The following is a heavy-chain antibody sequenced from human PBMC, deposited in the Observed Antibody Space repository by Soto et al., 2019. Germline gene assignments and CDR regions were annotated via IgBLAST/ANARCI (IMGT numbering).Heavy chain of an antibody. CDR2: ISTTSTYI. Sequence: SGGSLRLSCAASGFTFSGDAMNWVRQSPGKGLEWVSSISTTSTYIYYADSVKGRFTISRDNANNSLLLQMNDLRAEDTAVYYCTRDYVMDVWGQGTTVTVSS. V-gene: IGHV3-21*01. CDR3: TRDYVMDV. D-gene: IGHD3-10*02. CDR1: GFTFSGDA. J-gene: IGHJ6*02.